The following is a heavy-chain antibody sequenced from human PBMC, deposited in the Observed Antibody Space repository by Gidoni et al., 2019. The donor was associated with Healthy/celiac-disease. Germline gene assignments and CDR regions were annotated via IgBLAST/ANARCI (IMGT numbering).Heavy chain of an antibody. V-gene: IGHV3-11*06. CDR3: ARGVGIDY. Sequence: QVQLVESGVGLVKPGGSLRLSWAASGCTFSAYYLSWIRQAPGKGLEWVSYISSSSSYTNYADSVKGRFTISRDNAKNSLYLQMNSLRAEDTAVYYCARGVGIDYWGQGTLVTVSS. J-gene: IGHJ4*02. D-gene: IGHD1-26*01. CDR1: GCTFSAYY. CDR2: ISSSSSYT.